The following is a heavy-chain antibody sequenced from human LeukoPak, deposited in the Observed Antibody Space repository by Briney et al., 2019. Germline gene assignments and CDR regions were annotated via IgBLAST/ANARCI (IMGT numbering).Heavy chain of an antibody. D-gene: IGHD6-13*01. CDR1: GGSISRHY. CDR2: THFSGTT. CDR3: ARPKAAGSYDF. V-gene: IGHV4-59*11. J-gene: IGHJ4*02. Sequence: SETLSLTCSVSGGSISRHYWTWIQQPPGKGLEWIGYTHFSGTTNYNPSLKSRATISLDRAKNQISLTLTSVTAADTAVYFCARPKAAGSYDFWGQGTLVTVSS.